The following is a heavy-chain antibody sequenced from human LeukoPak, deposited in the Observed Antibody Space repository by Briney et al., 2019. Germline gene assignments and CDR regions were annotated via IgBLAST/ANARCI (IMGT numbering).Heavy chain of an antibody. CDR1: GGSLSSSSYY. Sequence: PSETLSLTCTVSGGSLSSSSYYWGWLRQPPGTGLEWLGSIYYSGSTYYNPSLKSRVTISVDTSKNQFSLKLSSVTAADTAVYYCARALGQWLVMIDYWGQGTLVTVSS. CDR3: ARALGQWLVMIDY. V-gene: IGHV4-39*01. D-gene: IGHD6-19*01. J-gene: IGHJ4*02. CDR2: IYYSGST.